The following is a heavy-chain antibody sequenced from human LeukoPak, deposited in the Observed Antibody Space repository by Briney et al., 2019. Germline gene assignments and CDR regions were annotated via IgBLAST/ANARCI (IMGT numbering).Heavy chain of an antibody. CDR3: ARTGGYPRTNGAFDI. D-gene: IGHD2-8*02. Sequence: SETLSLTCTVSGGSISSSSYYWGWIRQPAGKGLEWIGRVYTSGSTDYNPSLKSRVTISVDTSKNQFSLKLSSVTAADTAVYYCARTGGYPRTNGAFDIWGQGTMVTVSS. J-gene: IGHJ3*02. CDR2: VYTSGST. CDR1: GGSISSSSYY. V-gene: IGHV4-61*02.